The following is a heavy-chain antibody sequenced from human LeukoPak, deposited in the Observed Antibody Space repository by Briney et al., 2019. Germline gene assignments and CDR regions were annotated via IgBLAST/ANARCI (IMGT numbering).Heavy chain of an antibody. CDR2: IIPIFGTA. Sequence: SVKVSCKASGDSFSSSVFSWVRQVPGQGLEWMGGIIPIFGTANYAQKLQGRVTITADMSATTVYLEVSSLRSDDTAVYFCARGPSMVRGVPNWFDPWGQGTLITVSS. CDR1: GDSFSSSV. CDR3: ARGPSMVRGVPNWFDP. D-gene: IGHD3-10*01. V-gene: IGHV1-69*06. J-gene: IGHJ5*02.